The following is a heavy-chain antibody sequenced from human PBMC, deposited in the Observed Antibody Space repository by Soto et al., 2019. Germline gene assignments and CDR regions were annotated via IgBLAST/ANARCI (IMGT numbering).Heavy chain of an antibody. CDR3: ARGDPLLWFGEKVYYGMDV. Sequence: SETLSLTCTVSGGSMSSYYWSWIRQPPGKGLEWIGYIYYSGHTNYNPSLKSRVTISVDTSKNQFSLKLSSVTAADTAVYYCARGDPLLWFGEKVYYGMDVWGQGTTVTVSS. CDR1: GGSMSSYY. D-gene: IGHD3-10*01. J-gene: IGHJ6*02. V-gene: IGHV4-59*01. CDR2: IYYSGHT.